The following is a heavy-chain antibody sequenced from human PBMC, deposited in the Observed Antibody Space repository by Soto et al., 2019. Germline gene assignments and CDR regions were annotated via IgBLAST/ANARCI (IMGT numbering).Heavy chain of an antibody. CDR1: GFTFSSYG. D-gene: IGHD3-22*01. J-gene: IGHJ4*02. Sequence: PGGSLRLSCAASGFTFSSYGMHWVRQAPGKGLEWVAVISYDGSNKYYADSVKGRFTISRDNSKNTLYLQMNSLRAEDTAVYYCAKDRHDSSGYSYGLYYWGQGTLVTVSS. CDR3: AKDRHDSSGYSYGLYY. V-gene: IGHV3-30*18. CDR2: ISYDGSNK.